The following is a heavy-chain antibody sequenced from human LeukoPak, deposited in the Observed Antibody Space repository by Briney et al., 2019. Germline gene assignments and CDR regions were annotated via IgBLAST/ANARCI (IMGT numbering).Heavy chain of an antibody. CDR2: ISFDGSRK. D-gene: IGHD5-18*01. CDR3: AKAGASHTAMVFLFDY. V-gene: IGHV3-30*18. J-gene: IGHJ4*02. Sequence: GRSLRLSCAASGFTFSSYYMHWVRQAPGKGLEWVAVISFDGSRKYYADSVKGRFTISRDNSMNTLYLQMSSLRVEDTAIYYCAKAGASHTAMVFLFDYWGQGTLVTVSS. CDR1: GFTFSSYY.